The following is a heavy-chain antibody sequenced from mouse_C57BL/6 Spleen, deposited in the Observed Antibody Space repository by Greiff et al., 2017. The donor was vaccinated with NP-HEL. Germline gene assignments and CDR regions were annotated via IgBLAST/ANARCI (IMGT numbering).Heavy chain of an antibody. CDR2: IWSGGST. Sequence: QVQLQQSGPGLVQPSQSLSITCTVSGFSLTSYGVHWVRQSPGKGLEWLGVIWSGGSTDYNAAFISRLSISKDNSKSQVFFKMNSLQADDTAIYYCARVGGNYYFDYWGQGTTLTVSS. CDR1: GFSLTSYG. D-gene: IGHD2-1*01. J-gene: IGHJ2*01. CDR3: ARVGGNYYFDY. V-gene: IGHV2-2*01.